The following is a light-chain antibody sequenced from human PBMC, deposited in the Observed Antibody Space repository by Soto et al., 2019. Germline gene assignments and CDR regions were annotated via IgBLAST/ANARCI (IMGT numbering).Light chain of an antibody. Sequence: TQSPVTLSLSPGEGATLSCRASQSISSWLAWYQQKPGKAPKLLIYDASSLESGVPSRFSGSGSGTEFTLTISSLQPDDFATYYCQQYNSYSWTFGQGTKVDIK. CDR3: QQYNSYSWT. CDR2: DAS. V-gene: IGKV1-5*01. CDR1: QSISSW. J-gene: IGKJ1*01.